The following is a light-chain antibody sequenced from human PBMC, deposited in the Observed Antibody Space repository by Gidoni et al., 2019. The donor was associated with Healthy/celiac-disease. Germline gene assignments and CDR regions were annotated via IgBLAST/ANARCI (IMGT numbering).Light chain of an antibody. CDR3: QQRSNWPPFT. Sequence: EIVLTQSPATLSLSPGERATLSCRASQSVSSYLAWYQQKPGQAPRLLIYDASNRATGIPARFSGSGSGTDFTLTISNLEPEDFAVYYCQQRSNWPPFTFGPGTKVEIK. CDR2: DAS. J-gene: IGKJ3*01. CDR1: QSVSSY. V-gene: IGKV3-11*01.